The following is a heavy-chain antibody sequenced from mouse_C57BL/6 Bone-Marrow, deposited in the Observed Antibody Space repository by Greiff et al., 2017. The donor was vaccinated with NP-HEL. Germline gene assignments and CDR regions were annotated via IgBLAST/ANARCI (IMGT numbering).Heavy chain of an antibody. CDR3: ARHGGYYVGYAMDY. Sequence: EVKLMESGGDLVKPGGSLKLSCAASGFTFSSYGMSWVRQTPDKRLEWVATISSGGSYTYYPDSVKGRFTISRDNAKNTLYLQMSSLKSEDTAMYYCARHGGYYVGYAMDYWGQGTSVTVSS. J-gene: IGHJ4*01. CDR1: GFTFSSYG. D-gene: IGHD2-3*01. CDR2: ISSGGSYT. V-gene: IGHV5-6*01.